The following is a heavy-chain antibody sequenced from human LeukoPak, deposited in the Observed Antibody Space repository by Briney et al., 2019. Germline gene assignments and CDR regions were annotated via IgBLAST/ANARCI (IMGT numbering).Heavy chain of an antibody. V-gene: IGHV4-59*01. CDR2: IYYSGTT. Sequence: SETLSLTCTVSGGSIGSYYWSWIRQPPGKGLEWIGYIYYSGTTNYNPSLKSRITISVDTSKNQFSLKLSSVTAADTAVYYCARGGYDPPNWFDPWGQGILVTVSS. CDR1: GGSIGSYY. D-gene: IGHD2-2*01. CDR3: ARGGYDPPNWFDP. J-gene: IGHJ5*02.